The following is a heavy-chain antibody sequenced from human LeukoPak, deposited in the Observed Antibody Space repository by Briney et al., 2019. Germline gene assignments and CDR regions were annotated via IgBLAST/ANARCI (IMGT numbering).Heavy chain of an antibody. CDR2: IGGSGGNI. V-gene: IGHV3-23*01. CDR3: AKEDSSGTRSEY. D-gene: IGHD3-22*01. Sequence: GGSLRLSCEASGFVFSSYDMSWVRQAPGKGLEWVAGIGGSGGNIKYADSVKGRFTISRDNSRNILYLQMNSLRAEDTAVYHCAKEDSSGTRSEYWGRGSLVTVSS. J-gene: IGHJ4*02. CDR1: GFVFSSYD.